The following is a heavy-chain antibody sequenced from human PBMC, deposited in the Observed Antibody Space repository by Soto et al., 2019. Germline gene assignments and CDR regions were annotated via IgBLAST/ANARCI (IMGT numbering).Heavy chain of an antibody. CDR3: ARRYSSSSRTMDV. D-gene: IGHD6-13*01. CDR1: GCTFSNYY. CDR2: ISSGSTTI. V-gene: IGHV3-48*02. J-gene: IGHJ6*02. Sequence: PGGSLRLSCAASGCTFSNYYMNWVRQAPGKGLEWVSYISSGSTTIYYADSVQGRFSISRDNAKSSLYLQMNSLRDEDTAVYYCARRYSSSSRTMDVWGQGTTVTVSS.